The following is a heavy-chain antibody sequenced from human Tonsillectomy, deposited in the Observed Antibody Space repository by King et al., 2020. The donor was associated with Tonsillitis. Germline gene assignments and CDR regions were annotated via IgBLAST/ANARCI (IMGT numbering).Heavy chain of an antibody. CDR2: IDPSDSYT. Sequence: QLVQSGAEVKKPGESLRISCKGSGYSFTSYWITWVRQMPGKGLEWMGRIDPSDSYTNYSPSFQGHVTISADKSISPAYLQWSSLEASDTAMYYCASLYYDSSGYYLFDYWGQGTLVTVSS. J-gene: IGHJ4*02. D-gene: IGHD3-22*01. CDR3: ASLYYDSSGYYLFDY. V-gene: IGHV5-10-1*03. CDR1: GYSFTSYW.